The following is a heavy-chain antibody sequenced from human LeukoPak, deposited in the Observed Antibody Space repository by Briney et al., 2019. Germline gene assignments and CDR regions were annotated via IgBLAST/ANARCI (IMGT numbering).Heavy chain of an antibody. CDR3: ARDSGSTSSL. V-gene: IGHV4-31*03. CDR2: IYYSGST. Sequence: SETLSLTCTVSGGSISSGGYYWSWIRQHPGKGLEWIGYIYYSGSTYYNPSLKSRVTIPVDTSKNQFSLKLSSVTAADTAVYYCARDSGSTSSLWGQGTLVTVSS. J-gene: IGHJ4*02. D-gene: IGHD2-2*01. CDR1: GGSISSGGYY.